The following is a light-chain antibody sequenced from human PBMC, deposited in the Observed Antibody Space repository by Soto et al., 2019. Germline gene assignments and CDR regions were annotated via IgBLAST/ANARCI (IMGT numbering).Light chain of an antibody. J-gene: IGKJ1*01. Sequence: DIQMTQSPSSLSASVEDRVIITCRASHSISNHLNWYQQKPGKAPKLLIYAASSLQSGVSSRFSGSGSGTDFTLTISSLQSEDLAVYYCQQYNNWPWTFGQGTKVDIK. CDR2: AAS. CDR1: HSISNH. CDR3: QQYNNWPWT. V-gene: IGKV1-39*01.